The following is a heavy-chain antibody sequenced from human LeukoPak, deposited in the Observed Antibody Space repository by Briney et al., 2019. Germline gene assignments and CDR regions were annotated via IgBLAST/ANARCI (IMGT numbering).Heavy chain of an antibody. D-gene: IGHD2-21*01. CDR3: AGYGGDWNFDLDS. CDR1: GGSLDIYY. V-gene: IGHV4-34*01. CDR2: ITYRRSA. Sequence: SETLSLTCAVYGGSLDIYYWMFVRQPPGKGLHWIGEITYRRSADYNPSLKSRASITIDASQRQISLKLTSVTAADTAVYYCAGYGGDWNFDLDSWGQGTLVSVSP. J-gene: IGHJ4*02.